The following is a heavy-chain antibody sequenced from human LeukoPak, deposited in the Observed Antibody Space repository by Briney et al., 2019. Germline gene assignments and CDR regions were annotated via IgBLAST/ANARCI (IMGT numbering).Heavy chain of an antibody. CDR2: INHSGST. Sequence: SETLSLTCAAYGGSFSGYYWSWIRQPPGKGLEWIGEINHSGSTNYNPSLKSRVTISVDTSKNQFSLKLSSVTAADTAVYYCARGPFFWSGYKTLDYWGQGTLVTVSS. D-gene: IGHD3-3*01. CDR3: ARGPFFWSGYKTLDY. V-gene: IGHV4-34*01. J-gene: IGHJ4*02. CDR1: GGSFSGYY.